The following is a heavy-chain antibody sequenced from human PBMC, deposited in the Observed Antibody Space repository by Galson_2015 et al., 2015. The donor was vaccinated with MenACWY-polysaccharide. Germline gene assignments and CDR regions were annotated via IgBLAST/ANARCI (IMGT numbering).Heavy chain of an antibody. D-gene: IGHD2-2*01. V-gene: IGHV3-30-3*01. J-gene: IGHJ6*02. CDR1: GFTFSRYA. CDR3: ARDYCSRTSFYGMDV. CDR2: ISHDATNK. Sequence: SLRLSCAASGFTFSRYAMHWVRQAPGKGLEWVAVISHDATNKYYAESVKGRFTISRDNSKNTMYVQMNSLRAEDTAIYYCARDYCSRTSFYGMDVWGQGTTVTVSS.